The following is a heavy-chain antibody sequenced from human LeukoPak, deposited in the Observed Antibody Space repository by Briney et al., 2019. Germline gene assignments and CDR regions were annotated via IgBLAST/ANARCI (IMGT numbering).Heavy chain of an antibody. CDR3: ARASFVGDDYSNYGSFDY. CDR2: IYHSGST. Sequence: SETLSLTCAVSGSSISSGYYWGWIRQPPGKGLEWIASIYHSGSTYYNPSFKSRVSISVDTSKNQFSLKLTSVAAADTAVLYCARASFVGDDYSNYGSFDYWGQGILVTVPS. V-gene: IGHV4-38-2*01. D-gene: IGHD4-11*01. CDR1: GSSISSGYY. J-gene: IGHJ4*02.